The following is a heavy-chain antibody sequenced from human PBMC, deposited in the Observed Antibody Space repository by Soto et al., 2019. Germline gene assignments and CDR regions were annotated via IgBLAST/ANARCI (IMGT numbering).Heavy chain of an antibody. Sequence: RASVKVSCKASGYTFTSYAMHWVRQAPGQRLEWMGWINAGNGNTKYSQKFQGRVTITRDTSASTAYMELSSLRSEDTAVYYCARDLRIVVVPAAMRLSAFEIWGQGTMVTVSS. J-gene: IGHJ3*02. V-gene: IGHV1-3*01. CDR1: GYTFTSYA. CDR3: ARDLRIVVVPAAMRLSAFEI. D-gene: IGHD2-2*01. CDR2: INAGNGNT.